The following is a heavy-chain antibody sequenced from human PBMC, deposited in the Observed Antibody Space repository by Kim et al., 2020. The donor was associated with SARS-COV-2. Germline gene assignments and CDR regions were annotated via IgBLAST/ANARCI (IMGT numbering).Heavy chain of an antibody. CDR2: IWYDGSNK. J-gene: IGHJ6*01. Sequence: GGSLRLSCAASGFTFSSYGMHWVRQAPGKGLEWVAVIWYDGSNKYYADSVKGRFTISRDNSKNTLYLQMNSLRAEDTAVYYCARGYEPIAAAGRSYYGMDVWGQGTTVTVSS. CDR1: GFTFSSYG. D-gene: IGHD6-13*01. V-gene: IGHV3-33*01. CDR3: ARGYEPIAAAGRSYYGMDV.